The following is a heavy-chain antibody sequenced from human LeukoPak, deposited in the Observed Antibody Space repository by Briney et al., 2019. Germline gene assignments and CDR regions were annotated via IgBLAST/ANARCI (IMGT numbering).Heavy chain of an antibody. V-gene: IGHV7-4-1*02. CDR1: GYSFSIQA. J-gene: IGHJ4*02. CDR3: ATANWEYYFDY. Sequence: ASVKVSCKASGYSFSIQAMNWVRQAPGQGLEWMGWINTNSGNPTYAQGFTGRFVFSLDTSVSTAYLQISSLKAEDTAVYYCATANWEYYFDYWGQGTLVTVSS. CDR2: INTNSGNP. D-gene: IGHD7-27*01.